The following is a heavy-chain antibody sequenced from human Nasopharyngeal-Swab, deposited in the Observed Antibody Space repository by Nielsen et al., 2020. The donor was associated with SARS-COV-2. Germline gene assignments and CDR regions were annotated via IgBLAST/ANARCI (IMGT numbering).Heavy chain of an antibody. Sequence: VGQAPGKGLEWVAVIWYDGRNKYYADSVQGRFTISRDNSKNTLYLQMNSLRAEDTAMYYCASAGGGGDCHWGQGTLVTVSS. J-gene: IGHJ4*02. V-gene: IGHV3-33*01. CDR2: IWYDGRNK. D-gene: IGHD2-21*02. CDR3: ASAGGGGDCH.